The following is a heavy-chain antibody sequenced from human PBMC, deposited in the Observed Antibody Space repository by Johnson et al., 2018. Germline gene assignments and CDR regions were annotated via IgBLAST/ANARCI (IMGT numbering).Heavy chain of an antibody. J-gene: IGHJ3*02. D-gene: IGHD4-17*01. Sequence: QVQLVQSGGGVVQPGRSLRLSCAASGFTFSSYGMHWVRQAPGKGLEWVAGISYDGSNKYYADHVKGRFTISRDNSKNTLYLQMNSLRADDTAVYYCARWGTTGDGFDIWGQGTMVSVS. CDR1: GFTFSSYG. CDR2: ISYDGSNK. V-gene: IGHV3-30*03. CDR3: ARWGTTGDGFDI.